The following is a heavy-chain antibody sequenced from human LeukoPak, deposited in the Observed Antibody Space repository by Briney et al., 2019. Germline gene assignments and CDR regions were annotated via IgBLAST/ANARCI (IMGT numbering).Heavy chain of an antibody. CDR3: ARDLSSSWYSLGY. Sequence: GGSLRLSCTDSGNDPDDYGMSWVRQVPRKGLEWVAGINWDGGATAYSDSVKGRFTITRDHAKNSLLLQMESLRVEDTGLYFCARDLSSSWYSLGYWGQGILVTVSS. CDR2: INWDGGAT. CDR1: GNDPDDYG. J-gene: IGHJ4*02. D-gene: IGHD6-13*01. V-gene: IGHV3-20*04.